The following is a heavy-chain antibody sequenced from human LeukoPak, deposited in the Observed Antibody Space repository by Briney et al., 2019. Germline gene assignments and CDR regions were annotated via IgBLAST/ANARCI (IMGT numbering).Heavy chain of an antibody. CDR1: GFIFSTYT. J-gene: IGHJ4*02. CDR3: AKGTERYREVSSFDF. Sequence: GGSLRLSCAASGFIFSTYTMNWVRQAPGEGLEWVSAISGGGGGTYYADFVKGRFTISRDNYKNTLYLQMNSLRAEDTAAYYCAKGTERYREVSSFDFWGQGTVVAVSS. D-gene: IGHD3-10*01. CDR2: ISGGGGGT. V-gene: IGHV3-23*01.